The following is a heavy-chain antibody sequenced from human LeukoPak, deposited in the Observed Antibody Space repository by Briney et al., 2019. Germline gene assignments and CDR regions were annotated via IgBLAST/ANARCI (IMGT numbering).Heavy chain of an antibody. V-gene: IGHV4-39*07. Sequence: KPSETLSLTCTVSGGSISSSSYYWGWIRQPPGKGLEWIGSIYYSGSTYYNPSLKSRVTISVDTSKNQFSLKLSSVTAADTAVYYCARVSTTVTTLDYWGQGTLVTVSS. D-gene: IGHD4-17*01. CDR2: IYYSGST. CDR1: GGSISSSSYY. CDR3: ARVSTTVTTLDY. J-gene: IGHJ4*02.